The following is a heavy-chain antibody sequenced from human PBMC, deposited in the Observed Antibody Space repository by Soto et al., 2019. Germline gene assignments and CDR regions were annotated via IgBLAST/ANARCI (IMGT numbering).Heavy chain of an antibody. V-gene: IGHV3-30*03. J-gene: IGHJ4*02. D-gene: IGHD3-10*01. CDR2: SSYDGRET. CDR3: ARDSGWPILNFDN. Sequence: GGSLRLSCAASDFDFSSYGIHWVRQAPGKGLEWVAASSYDGRETFYADSAKGRFTVSKEMSKNTAFLQMNALRHEDTAVYFCARDSGWPILNFDNWGQGTPVTAPQ. CDR1: DFDFSSYG.